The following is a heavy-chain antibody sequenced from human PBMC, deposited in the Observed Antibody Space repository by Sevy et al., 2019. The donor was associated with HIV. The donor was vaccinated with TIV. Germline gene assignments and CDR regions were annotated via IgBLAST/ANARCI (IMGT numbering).Heavy chain of an antibody. D-gene: IGHD3-10*01. Sequence: GGSLRLSCAASGFTFNISDMNWVRQAPGKGLEWVSFISSRSSTIYYEDSVKGRFTISRDNAKNSLYLQMNSLRDDDTAVYYCASGSNHKNFDYWGQGTLVTVSS. CDR3: ASGSNHKNFDY. CDR2: ISSRSSTI. J-gene: IGHJ4*02. CDR1: GFTFNISD. V-gene: IGHV3-48*02.